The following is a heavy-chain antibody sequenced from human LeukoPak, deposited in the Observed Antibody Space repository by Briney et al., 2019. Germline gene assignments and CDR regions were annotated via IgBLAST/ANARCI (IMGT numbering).Heavy chain of an antibody. CDR1: GGTFKNYA. CDR2: ILPIFGTT. J-gene: IGHJ4*02. V-gene: IGHV1-69*01. D-gene: IGHD1-7*01. Sequence: ASVKVSCKASGGTFKNYAISWVRQAPGQGLEWMGGILPIFGTTNYAQKFQGRVTITADESTSTAYMELSSLRSEDTAVYYCASLSNWNYDELGVFDYWGQGTLVTASS. CDR3: ASLSNWNYDELGVFDY.